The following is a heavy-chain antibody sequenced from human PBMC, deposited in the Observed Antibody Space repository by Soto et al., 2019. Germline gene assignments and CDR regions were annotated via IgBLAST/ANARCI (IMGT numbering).Heavy chain of an antibody. CDR2: INSDGSST. D-gene: IGHD3-22*01. V-gene: IGHV3-74*01. CDR1: GFTFSSYW. CDR3: ARGYYDSSGYYSADWYFEL. Sequence: GGSLKISCAGSGFTFSSYWIGWVRQVPGKGLVWVSRINSDGSSTSYADSVKGRFTISRDNAKNTLYLQMNSLRAEDTAVYYCARGYYDSSGYYSADWYFELWGRGTLVTVSS. J-gene: IGHJ2*01.